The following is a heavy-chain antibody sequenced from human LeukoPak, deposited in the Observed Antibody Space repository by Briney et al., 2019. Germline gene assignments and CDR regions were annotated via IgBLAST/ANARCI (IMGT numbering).Heavy chain of an antibody. CDR1: GFTFSSYA. CDR2: ISGSGGST. CDR3: AKVDCGGDCAWYYFDY. D-gene: IGHD2-21*02. Sequence: GGSLRLSCAASGFTFSSYAMSWVRQAPGKGLEWVSAISGSGGSTYYADSVKGRFTISRDNSKNTLYLQMNSLRAEDTAVYYCAKVDCGGDCAWYYFDYWGQGTLVTVSS. J-gene: IGHJ4*02. V-gene: IGHV3-23*01.